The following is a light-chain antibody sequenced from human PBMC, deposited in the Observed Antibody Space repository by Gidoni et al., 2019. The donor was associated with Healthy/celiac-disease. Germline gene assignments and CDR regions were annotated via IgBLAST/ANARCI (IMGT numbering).Light chain of an antibody. CDR1: QSVSSN. J-gene: IGKJ4*01. CDR2: GAS. Sequence: EIVMTQSPATLSVSPGERAPLPSRASQSVSSNLAWYQQKPGQAPRPLIYGASTRATGIPARFSGSGSGTEFTLTISSLQAEDFAVYYCQQDNNWPPLTFGGGTKVEIK. V-gene: IGKV3-15*01. CDR3: QQDNNWPPLT.